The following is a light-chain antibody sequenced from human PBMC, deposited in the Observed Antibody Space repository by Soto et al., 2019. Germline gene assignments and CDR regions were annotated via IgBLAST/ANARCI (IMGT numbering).Light chain of an antibody. CDR3: QQRSNWPLT. J-gene: IGKJ4*01. Sequence: DIQMTQSPSSLSASVGDRVTITCQASQDISNYLNWYQQKPGQAPKLLIYDSSALETGVPSRFSGSGSGTDFTLTISSLEPEDFAVYYCQQRSNWPLTFGGGTKVDIK. CDR2: DSS. V-gene: IGKV1-33*01. CDR1: QDISNY.